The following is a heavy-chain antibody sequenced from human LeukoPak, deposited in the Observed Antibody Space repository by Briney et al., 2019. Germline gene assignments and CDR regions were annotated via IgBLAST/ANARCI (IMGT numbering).Heavy chain of an antibody. CDR1: GYSFTYYW. V-gene: IGHV5-51*01. CDR2: IYPGDSDT. Sequence: GESLKISCKGSGYSFTYYWIGWVRQMPGKGLALMGIIYPGDSDTIYRPSFQGQVTISVDKSNSTAYLQWSSLKASDTAMYYCARQDGNSKYYFDYWGQGTLVTVSS. D-gene: IGHD1-1*01. J-gene: IGHJ4*02. CDR3: ARQDGNSKYYFDY.